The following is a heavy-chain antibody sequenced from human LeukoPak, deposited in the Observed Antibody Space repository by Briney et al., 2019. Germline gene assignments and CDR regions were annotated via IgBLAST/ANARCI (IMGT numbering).Heavy chain of an antibody. Sequence: GGSLRLSCAASGFTFSSYGMHWVRQAPGKGLEWVAFIRYDGSNKYYADSVKGRFTISRDNSKNTLYLQMNSLRLEDTAGYYCAKGAGYSSNWNFDYWGQGTLVTVSS. D-gene: IGHD6-13*01. CDR3: AKGAGYSSNWNFDY. J-gene: IGHJ4*02. CDR2: IRYDGSNK. V-gene: IGHV3-30*02. CDR1: GFTFSSYG.